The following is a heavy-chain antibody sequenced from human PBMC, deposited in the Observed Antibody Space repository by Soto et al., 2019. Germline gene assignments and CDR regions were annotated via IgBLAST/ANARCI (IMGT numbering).Heavy chain of an antibody. CDR2: IMPIFGTP. D-gene: IGHD3-10*01. CDR3: ARVHSSGIFYSVDP. CDR1: GGTFDSYV. Sequence: QVQLVQSGAEVKKPGSSVKVSCKASGGTFDSYVISWLRQAPGQGLEWMGGIMPIFGTPNYAQKFRGRVPISADKSTRTAYLELSSLTSDDTAVYYCARVHSSGIFYSVDPWGQGALVTVSS. J-gene: IGHJ5*01. V-gene: IGHV1-69*06.